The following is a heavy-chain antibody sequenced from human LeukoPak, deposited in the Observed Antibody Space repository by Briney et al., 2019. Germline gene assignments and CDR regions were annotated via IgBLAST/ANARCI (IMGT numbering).Heavy chain of an antibody. D-gene: IGHD5-24*01. Sequence: GGSLRLSCAASGYMFDDYAMHWVRQVPGRGLEWVSLISGDGVSSFYADSEKGRFTISRDNNNSSLSLQMRRLTTEDTAFYYCVREQFSHTSNYLDIWAREILVSVSS. CDR1: GYMFDDYA. V-gene: IGHV3-43*02. CDR3: VREQFSHTSNYLDI. CDR2: ISGDGVSS. J-gene: IGHJ4*02.